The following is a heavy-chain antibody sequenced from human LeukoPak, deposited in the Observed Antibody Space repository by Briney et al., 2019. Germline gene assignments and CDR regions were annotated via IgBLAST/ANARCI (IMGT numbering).Heavy chain of an antibody. D-gene: IGHD3-3*01. Sequence: PSETLSLTCTVSGGSISSYYWSWIRQPPGKGLEWIGYIYYSGSTNYNPSLKSRVTISVDTSKNQFSLKLSSVTAADTAMYYCARDLSGWDGFDIWGQGTVVTVSS. CDR1: GGSISSYY. J-gene: IGHJ3*02. CDR2: IYYSGST. V-gene: IGHV4-59*01. CDR3: ARDLSGWDGFDI.